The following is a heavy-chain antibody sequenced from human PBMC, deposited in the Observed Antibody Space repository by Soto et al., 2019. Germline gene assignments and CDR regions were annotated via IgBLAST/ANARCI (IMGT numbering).Heavy chain of an antibody. J-gene: IGHJ4*02. CDR3: ARPAPEGAAAAAFDY. Sequence: EASVKVSCKASGYTFTSYGISWVRQAPGQGLEWMGWISAYNGNTNYAQKLQGRVTMTTDTSTSTAYMELRSLRSDDTAVYYCARPAPEGAAAAAFDYWGQGTLVTVSS. V-gene: IGHV1-18*01. CDR2: ISAYNGNT. CDR1: GYTFTSYG. D-gene: IGHD6-13*01.